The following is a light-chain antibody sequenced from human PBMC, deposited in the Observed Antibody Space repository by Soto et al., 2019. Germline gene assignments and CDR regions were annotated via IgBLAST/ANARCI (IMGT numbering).Light chain of an antibody. CDR3: QQYNSYST. Sequence: DIQMTQSPPTLSASVGDRVTSTCRASQSINNWLAWYQQKPGKAPKLLIYDASSLESGVPSRFSGSGSGTEFTLTISSLQPDDFATYYCQQYNSYSTFGQGTRLEIK. CDR2: DAS. J-gene: IGKJ5*01. CDR1: QSINNW. V-gene: IGKV1-5*01.